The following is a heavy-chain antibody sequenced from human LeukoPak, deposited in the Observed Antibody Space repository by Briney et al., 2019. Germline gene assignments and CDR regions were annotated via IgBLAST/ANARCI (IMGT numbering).Heavy chain of an antibody. CDR2: IWYDGSNK. V-gene: IGHV3-33*01. CDR3: ARGVREFDP. CDR1: GFTFSSYG. Sequence: PGRSLRLSCAASGFTFSSYGMHWVRQAPGKGLEWVAVIWYDGSNKYYADSVKGRFTISRDNSKNTLYLQMNSLRAEDTAMYYCARGVREFDPWGQGTLVTVSS. J-gene: IGHJ5*02.